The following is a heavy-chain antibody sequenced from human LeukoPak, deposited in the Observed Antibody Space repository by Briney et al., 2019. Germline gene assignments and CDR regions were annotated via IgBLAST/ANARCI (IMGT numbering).Heavy chain of an antibody. D-gene: IGHD3-3*01. CDR2: INPNSGGT. V-gene: IGHV1-2*06. CDR3: AYGITTFGVEERFDY. CDR1: GYTFTVYY. Sequence: ASVKVSCKASGYTFTVYYMHWVRQAPGQGLEWMGRINPNSGGTNYAQKFQGRVTMTRDTSISTAYMELSRLRSDDTAVYYCAYGITTFGVEERFDYWGQGTLVTVSS. J-gene: IGHJ4*02.